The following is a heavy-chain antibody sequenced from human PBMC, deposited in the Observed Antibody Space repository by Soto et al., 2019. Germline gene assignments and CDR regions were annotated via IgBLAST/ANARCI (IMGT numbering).Heavy chain of an antibody. V-gene: IGHV1-3*01. D-gene: IGHD3-10*01. CDR2: INAGNGNT. CDR3: AREWVVRGVITPSYYYYMDV. Sequence: GASVKVSCKASGYTFTSYAMHWVRQAPGQRLEWMGWINAGNGNTKYSQKFQGRVTVTRDTSASTAYMELSSLRPEDTAVYYCAREWVVRGVITPSYYYYMDVWGKGTTVTVSS. J-gene: IGHJ6*03. CDR1: GYTFTSYA.